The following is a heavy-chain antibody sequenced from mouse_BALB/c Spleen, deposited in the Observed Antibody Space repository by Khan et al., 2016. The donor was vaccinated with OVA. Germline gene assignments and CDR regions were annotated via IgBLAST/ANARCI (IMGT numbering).Heavy chain of an antibody. J-gene: IGHJ2*01. CDR2: INTYTGEP. V-gene: IGHV9-1*02. D-gene: IGHD2-3*01. CDR3: TSRGDGPYFDY. Sequence: QIQLVQSGPELKKPGETVKISCKASGFTFTKYGMNWVKQAPGKGLKWMGWINTYTGEPTYTDDFKGRFAFSLETSASTAYLQINNLKNEDMATXFCTSRGDGPYFDYWGQGSTLTVSS. CDR1: GFTFTKYG.